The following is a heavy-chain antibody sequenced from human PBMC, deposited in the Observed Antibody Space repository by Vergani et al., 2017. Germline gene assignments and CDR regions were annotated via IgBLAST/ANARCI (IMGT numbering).Heavy chain of an antibody. Sequence: QVQLVESGGGVVQPGRSLRLSCAASGFTFSSYGMHWVRQAPGKGLEWVAFIRYDGSNKYYADSVKGRFTISRDNSKNTLYLQMNSLRAEDTAVYYCAKDVTEVPAANWDAFDIWGQGTMVTVSS. J-gene: IGHJ3*02. CDR3: AKDVTEVPAANWDAFDI. CDR1: GFTFSSYG. D-gene: IGHD2-2*01. CDR2: IRYDGSNK. V-gene: IGHV3-30*02.